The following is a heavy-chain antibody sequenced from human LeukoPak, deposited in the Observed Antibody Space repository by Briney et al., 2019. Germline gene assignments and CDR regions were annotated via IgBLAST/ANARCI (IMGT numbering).Heavy chain of an antibody. V-gene: IGHV4-59*01. J-gene: IGHJ5*02. D-gene: IGHD6-19*01. Sequence: SETLSLTCTVSGGSISTYYWSWIRQPPGKGLEWIGYIYYSGSTYNPSLKSRVTISVDTSKNQFYLKLSSVTGAVTAVYYCARGGWYSHLWGQGALVTVSS. CDR3: ARGGWYSHL. CDR1: GGSISTYY. CDR2: IYYSGST.